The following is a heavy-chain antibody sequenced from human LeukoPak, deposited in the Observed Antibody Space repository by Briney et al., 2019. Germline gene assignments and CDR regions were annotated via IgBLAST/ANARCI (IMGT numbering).Heavy chain of an antibody. J-gene: IGHJ6*04. CDR2: ISWDGGST. CDR1: GFTFDDYA. CDR3: AKDKEYSGFGPILSGYYYGMDV. V-gene: IGHV3-43D*04. Sequence: GGSLRLSCAASGFTFDDYAMHWVRHAPGKGLEWVSLISWDGGSTYYADSVKGRFTISRDNSRHTLYLQMNSLGAEDTALYYCAKDKEYSGFGPILSGYYYGMDVWGEGTTVTVSS. D-gene: IGHD5-12*01.